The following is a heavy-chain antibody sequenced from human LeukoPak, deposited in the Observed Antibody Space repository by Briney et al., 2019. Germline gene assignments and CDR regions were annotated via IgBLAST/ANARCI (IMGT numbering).Heavy chain of an antibody. CDR1: GFTVSHYG. CDR3: AKDEGPICLYGDCPFDY. D-gene: IGHD4-17*01. J-gene: IGHJ4*02. Sequence: GMSLRLSCAASGFTVSHYGIHWVRQAPGKGLEWVAVMSYDESKNKYLDSVEGRFTLSRDSSKNTVNLQMNSLRDEDTAVYYCAKDEGPICLYGDCPFDYWGQGNMVTVSS. CDR2: MSYDESKN. V-gene: IGHV3-30*18.